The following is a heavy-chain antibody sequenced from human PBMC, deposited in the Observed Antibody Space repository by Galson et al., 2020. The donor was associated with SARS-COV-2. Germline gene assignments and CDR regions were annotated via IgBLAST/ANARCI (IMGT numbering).Heavy chain of an antibody. CDR2: IGAGGDT. CDR1: GFTFSSYA. D-gene: IGHD2-8*02. CDR3: AKEAGTGWATDYFQH. V-gene: IGHV3-23*01. J-gene: IGHJ1*01. Sequence: GGSLRLSCAASGFTFSSYAMGWVRQAPGKGLEWVSLIGAGGDTYYADSVKGRFTISRDNFKNTLFLQMNSLRDEDTAVYYCAKEAGTGWATDYFQHWGQGTLVTVSS.